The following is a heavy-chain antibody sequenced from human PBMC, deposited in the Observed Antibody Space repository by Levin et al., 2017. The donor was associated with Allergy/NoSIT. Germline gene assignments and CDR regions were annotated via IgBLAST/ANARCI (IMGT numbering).Heavy chain of an antibody. J-gene: IGHJ4*02. CDR3: AKTKDIVVVVAATPPDY. CDR1: GFTFSSYG. V-gene: IGHV3-30*18. CDR2: ISYDGSNK. D-gene: IGHD2-15*01. Sequence: SGGSLRLSCAASGFTFSSYGMHWVRQAPGKGLEWVAVISYDGSNKYYADSVKGRFTISRDNSKNTLYLQMNSLRAEDTAVYYCAKTKDIVVVVAATPPDYWGQGTLVTVSS.